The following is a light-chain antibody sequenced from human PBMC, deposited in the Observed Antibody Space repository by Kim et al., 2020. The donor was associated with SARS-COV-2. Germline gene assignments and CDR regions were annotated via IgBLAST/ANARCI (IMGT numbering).Light chain of an antibody. CDR2: GTN. CDR1: SLRSYY. CDR3: HSRDSNDNVV. V-gene: IGLV3-19*01. J-gene: IGLJ2*01. Sequence: SSELTQDPAVSVALGQTVRITCQGDSLRSYYATWYLQKPGQAPILVIYGTNNRPSGIPDRFSGSSSGNTASLTITGTQAGDEADYYCHSRDSNDNVVFGGGTQLTVL.